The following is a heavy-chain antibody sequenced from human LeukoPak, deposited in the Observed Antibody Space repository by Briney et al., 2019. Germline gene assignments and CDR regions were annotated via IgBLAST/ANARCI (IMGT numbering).Heavy chain of an antibody. CDR2: ISYDGSNK. D-gene: IGHD3-10*01. Sequence: GGSLRLSCAASGFTFSSYAMHWVRQAPGKGLEWVAVISYDGSNKYYADSVKGRFTIPRDNSKNTLYLQMNSLRAEDTAVYYCARDGPMVRGVIIGYYYGMDVWGQGTTVTVSS. CDR3: ARDGPMVRGVIIGYYYGMDV. J-gene: IGHJ6*02. CDR1: GFTFSSYA. V-gene: IGHV3-30-3*01.